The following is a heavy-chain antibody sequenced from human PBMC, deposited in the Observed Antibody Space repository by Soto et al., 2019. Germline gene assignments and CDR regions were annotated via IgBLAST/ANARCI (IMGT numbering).Heavy chain of an antibody. J-gene: IGHJ5*02. Sequence: PSETLSLTCTVSGGSISGSSYYWGWIRQPPGKGLEWIGNIYYSGSTYYNPSLKSRVTISVDTSKNQFSLKLSSVTAADTAVYYCARARPDGSRFYPWGQGTLVTVSS. D-gene: IGHD6-13*01. V-gene: IGHV4-39*07. CDR3: ARARPDGSRFYP. CDR1: GGSISGSSYY. CDR2: IYYSGST.